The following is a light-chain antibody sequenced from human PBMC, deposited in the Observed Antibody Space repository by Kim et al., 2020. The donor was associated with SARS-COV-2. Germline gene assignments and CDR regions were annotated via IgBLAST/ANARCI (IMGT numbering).Light chain of an antibody. CDR1: QSVRNN. CDR2: SAS. V-gene: IGKV3-15*01. CDR3: QHDDGRPLYS. Sequence: EIVLTQSPATLSLSPGERATLSCRASQSVRNNVAWFQHKPGQAPRLLIFSASSRATGLPARFSASGSGAEFTLTIYRLQSEDFAVYYCQHDDGRPLYSLGQGTKVEL. J-gene: IGKJ2*01.